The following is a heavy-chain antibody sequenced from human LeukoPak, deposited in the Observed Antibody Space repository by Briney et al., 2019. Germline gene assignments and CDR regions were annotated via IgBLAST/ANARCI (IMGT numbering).Heavy chain of an antibody. J-gene: IGHJ3*02. Sequence: GGSLRLSCAASGFTFSSYAMSWVRQAPGKGLEWVSAISGSGGSTYYADSVKGRFTISRDNSKNTLYLQMNSLRAEDTAVYYCAKSLRVTMIVVVNSGAFDIWGQGTMVTVSS. CDR2: ISGSGGST. V-gene: IGHV3-23*01. D-gene: IGHD3-22*01. CDR1: GFTFSSYA. CDR3: AKSLRVTMIVVVNSGAFDI.